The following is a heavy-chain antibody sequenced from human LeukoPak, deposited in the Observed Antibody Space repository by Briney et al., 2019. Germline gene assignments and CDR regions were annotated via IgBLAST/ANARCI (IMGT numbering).Heavy chain of an antibody. Sequence: SETLSLTCTVSGDSISSSSYYWGCIRQPLGKGLEWIGSIYYSGSTYFNPSLKSRVTISVDTSKNQFSLKLSSVTAADTAVYYCATAAAGPKSFDYWGQGTLVTVSS. CDR3: ATAAAGPKSFDY. D-gene: IGHD6-13*01. V-gene: IGHV4-39*01. CDR2: IYYSGST. J-gene: IGHJ4*02. CDR1: GDSISSSSYY.